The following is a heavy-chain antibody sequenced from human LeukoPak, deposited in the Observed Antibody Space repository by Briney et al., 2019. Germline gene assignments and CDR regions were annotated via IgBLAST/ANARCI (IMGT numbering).Heavy chain of an antibody. Sequence: PAGSLTLSCAASGFTFSSYGMHWVRQAPGKGLEWVAFIRYDGSNKYYADSVKGRFTISRDNSKNTLYLQMNSLRAEDTAVYYCAKDGSIAAAGTFDYWGQGTLVTVSS. D-gene: IGHD6-13*01. CDR2: IRYDGSNK. J-gene: IGHJ4*02. CDR3: AKDGSIAAAGTFDY. V-gene: IGHV3-30*02. CDR1: GFTFSSYG.